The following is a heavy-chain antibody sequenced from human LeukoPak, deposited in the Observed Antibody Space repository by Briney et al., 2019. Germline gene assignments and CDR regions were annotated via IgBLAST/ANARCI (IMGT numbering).Heavy chain of an antibody. D-gene: IGHD3-22*01. J-gene: IGHJ1*01. CDR2: IYSSGRT. CDR1: GDSVSRSDSY. Sequence: SETLSLTCSASGDSVSRSDSYWDWLRQPPGKGREWIGTIYSSGRTYYSPSLKSRVTMSVDPSNNQFSLTLRSVTAAETAVYYCARRRYYDGSGYLEWGQGTLLSVSS. CDR3: ARRRYYDGSGYLE. V-gene: IGHV4-39*01.